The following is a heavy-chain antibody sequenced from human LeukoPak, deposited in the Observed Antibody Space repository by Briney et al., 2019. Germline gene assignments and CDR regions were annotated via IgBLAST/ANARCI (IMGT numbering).Heavy chain of an antibody. V-gene: IGHV1-69*04. CDR1: GGTFCSFA. J-gene: IGHJ4*02. CDR2: IVPVLGIT. Sequence: SVKVSFKASGGTFCSFAISWVRQAPGQGLEWVGRIVPVLGITYYAQNVQGRVAISADKSTTTAYMELSSLRSEDTAIYYCARGPYSGTYYFDDGGQGTLVTVSS. CDR3: ARGPYSGTYYFDD. D-gene: IGHD1-26*01.